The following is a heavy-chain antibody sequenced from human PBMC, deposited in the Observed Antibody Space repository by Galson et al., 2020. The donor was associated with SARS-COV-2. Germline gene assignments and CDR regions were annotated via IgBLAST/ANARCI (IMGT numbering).Heavy chain of an antibody. J-gene: IGHJ5*02. Sequence: ASVKVSYKVSGYTLTELSMHWVRQAPGKGLEWMGGFDPEDGETIYAQKFQGRVTMTEDTSTDTAYMELSSLRSEDTAVYYCATGSGSDTGGWFDPWGQGTLVTVSS. D-gene: IGHD1-26*01. CDR2: FDPEDGET. V-gene: IGHV1-24*01. CDR3: ATGSGSDTGGWFDP. CDR1: GYTLTELS.